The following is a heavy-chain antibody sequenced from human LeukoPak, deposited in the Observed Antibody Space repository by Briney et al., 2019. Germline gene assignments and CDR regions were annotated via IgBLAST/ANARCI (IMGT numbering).Heavy chain of an antibody. V-gene: IGHV3-30*01. D-gene: IGHD5-18*01. CDR2: ISYDGSNK. CDR1: GFTFSSYA. J-gene: IGHJ4*02. Sequence: GGSLRLSCAASGFTFSSYAMHWVRQAPGKGLEWVAVISYDGSNKYYADSVKGRFTISRDNSKNTLYLQMNSLRAEDAAVYYCARDKRGYSYGTYDYWGQGTLVTVSS. CDR3: ARDKRGYSYGTYDY.